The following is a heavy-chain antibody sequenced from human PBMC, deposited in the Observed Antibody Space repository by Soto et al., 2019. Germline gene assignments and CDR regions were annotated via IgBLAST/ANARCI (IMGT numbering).Heavy chain of an antibody. CDR2: ISAYNGNT. J-gene: IGHJ3*02. Sequence: ASVKVSCKASGYTFTSYGIIWVRQAPGQGLEWMGWISAYNGNTNYAQKLQGRVTMTTDTSTSTAYMELRSLRSDDTAVYYCARVVSSWYAESMISAFDIWGQGTMVTVSS. D-gene: IGHD6-13*01. CDR1: GYTFTSYG. CDR3: ARVVSSWYAESMISAFDI. V-gene: IGHV1-18*01.